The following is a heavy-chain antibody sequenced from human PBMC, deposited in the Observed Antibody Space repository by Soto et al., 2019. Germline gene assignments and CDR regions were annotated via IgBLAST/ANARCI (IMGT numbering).Heavy chain of an antibody. V-gene: IGHV1-58*01. CDR3: AAESSTGWFDP. CDR1: GFTFTSSA. J-gene: IGHJ5*02. D-gene: IGHD2-2*01. CDR2: IVVGSGNT. Sequence: QMQLVQSGPEVKKPGTSVKVSCKASGFTFTSSAVQWVRQARGQRLEWIGWIVVGSGNTNYAQKFQERVTITRDMSTSTAYMELSSLRSEDTAVYYCAAESSTGWFDPWGQGTLVTVSS.